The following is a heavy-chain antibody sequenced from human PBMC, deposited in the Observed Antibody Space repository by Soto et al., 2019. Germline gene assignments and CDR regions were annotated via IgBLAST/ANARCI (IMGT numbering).Heavy chain of an antibody. V-gene: IGHV4-30-2*01. D-gene: IGHD3-10*01. CDR3: ARGSSYYYMFDY. CDR2: IYHRGST. J-gene: IGHJ4*02. Sequence: TLSPTSEVSGGTISSGGNSWSWIRQPPGKGLEWIGYIYHRGSTYYNQSLKSRVTISVDRSKNQFSLKLSSVTAADTAVYYCARGSSYYYMFDYWGQGTLVTVSS. CDR1: GGTISSGGNS.